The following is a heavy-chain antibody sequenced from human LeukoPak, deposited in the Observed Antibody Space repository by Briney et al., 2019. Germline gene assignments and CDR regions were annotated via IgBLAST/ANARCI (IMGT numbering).Heavy chain of an antibody. J-gene: IGHJ4*02. V-gene: IGHV3-7*01. CDR1: GFTFTTYW. Sequence: HPGGSLRLSCAASGFTFTTYWLGWVRQPPGKGLEWVANIKQDGTEKYYVDSVKGRFTISRDNAKNSLYLQMNTLRVEDTAVYYCARDRYLSAAWGQGTLVTVSS. CDR2: IKQDGTEK. CDR3: ARDRYLSAA. D-gene: IGHD3-9*01.